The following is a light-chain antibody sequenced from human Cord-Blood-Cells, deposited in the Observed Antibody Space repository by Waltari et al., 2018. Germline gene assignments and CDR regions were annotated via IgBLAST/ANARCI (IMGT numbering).Light chain of an antibody. Sequence: DIQMTQSPSSLSASVGDRVTITCRARQSISSYLNWYQQKPGTAPKLLIYAASSLQSGVPSRFSGSGSGTDFTLTISSLQPEDFATCYCQQSYSTPRTFGQGTKVEIK. J-gene: IGKJ1*01. CDR1: QSISSY. CDR3: QQSYSTPRT. V-gene: IGKV1-39*01. CDR2: AAS.